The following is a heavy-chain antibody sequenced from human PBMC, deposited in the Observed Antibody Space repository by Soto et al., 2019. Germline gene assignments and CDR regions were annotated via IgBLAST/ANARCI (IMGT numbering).Heavy chain of an antibody. CDR1: GGSISGRYYY. V-gene: IGHV4-39*01. J-gene: IGHJ4*02. CDR3: ATPQKGYNWNYFDH. Sequence: ASETLSLTCAVSGGSISGRYYYWGWLRQSPGKGLEWIRSVFYTAFTSYNPSLESRVSVSVDTSKNQFSLKVSGVYDADTDVYYCATPQKGYNWNYFDHWGQGALVTVSS. D-gene: IGHD1-20*01. CDR2: VFYTAFT.